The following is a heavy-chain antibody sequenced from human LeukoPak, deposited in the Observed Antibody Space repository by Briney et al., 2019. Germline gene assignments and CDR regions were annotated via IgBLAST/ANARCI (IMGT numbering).Heavy chain of an antibody. D-gene: IGHD3-3*01. CDR3: ARIGPRITIFGVVPLGGGYYMDV. CDR2: IYYSGST. Sequence: SETLSLTCTVSGGSISSSSYYWGWSRQPPGKGLEWIGCIYYSGSTYYNPSLKSRVTISVDTSKNQFSLKLSSVTAADTAVYYCARIGPRITIFGVVPLGGGYYMDVWGKGTTVTVSS. CDR1: GGSISSSSYY. J-gene: IGHJ6*03. V-gene: IGHV4-39*07.